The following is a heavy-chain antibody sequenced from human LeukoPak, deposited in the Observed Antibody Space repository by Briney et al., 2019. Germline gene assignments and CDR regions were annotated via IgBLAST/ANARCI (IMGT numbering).Heavy chain of an antibody. D-gene: IGHD6-19*01. Sequence: ASVKVSCKASGYTFTGYYMHWVRQAPGQGLEWMGWINPNSGGTNYAQKFQGRVTMTRDTSISTAYMELSSVRSEDTAVYYCARDLIAVAGRPYYYYYYYMDVWGKGTTVTVSS. CDR2: INPNSGGT. CDR1: GYTFTGYY. CDR3: ARDLIAVAGRPYYYYYYYMDV. V-gene: IGHV1-2*02. J-gene: IGHJ6*03.